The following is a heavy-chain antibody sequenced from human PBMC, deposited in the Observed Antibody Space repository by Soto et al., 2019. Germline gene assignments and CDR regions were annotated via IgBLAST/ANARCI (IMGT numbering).Heavy chain of an antibody. CDR1: GYTFTSYD. CDR2: MNPNSGNT. J-gene: IGHJ4*02. CDR3: ARGSYSSSSFYYFDY. V-gene: IGHV1-8*01. D-gene: IGHD6-6*01. Sequence: VASVKVSCKASGYTFTSYDINWVRQATGQGLEWMGWMNPNSGNTGYAQKFQGRVTMTRNTSISTAYMELSSLRSEDTAVYYCARGSYSSSSFYYFDYWGQGTLVTVSS.